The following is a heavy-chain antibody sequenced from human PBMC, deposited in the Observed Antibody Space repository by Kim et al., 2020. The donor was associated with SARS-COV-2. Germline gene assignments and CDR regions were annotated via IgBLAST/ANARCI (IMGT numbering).Heavy chain of an antibody. CDR3: ARVSLGYYDSSGYYLGYYFDY. J-gene: IGHJ4*02. Sequence: SETLSLTCAVSGGSISSGGYSWSWIRQPPGKGLEWIGYIYYSGSTYYNPSLKSRVTISVDRSKNQFSLKLSSVTAADTAVYYCARVSLGYYDSSGYYLGYYFDYWGQGTLVTVSS. CDR1: GGSISSGGYS. D-gene: IGHD3-22*01. V-gene: IGHV4-30-2*01. CDR2: IYYSGST.